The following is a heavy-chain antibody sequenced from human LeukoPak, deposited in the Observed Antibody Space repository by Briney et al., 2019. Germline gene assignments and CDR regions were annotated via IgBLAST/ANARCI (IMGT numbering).Heavy chain of an antibody. CDR2: IKQDGSEK. V-gene: IGHV3-7*01. Sequence: GGSLRLSCAASGFTFSSYWVTWVRQAPGKGLEWVANIKQDGSEKNYVDSVKGRFTISRDNAKNSLYLQMNSLRAEDTAVYYCAGGRDVYRYWGQGTLVTVSS. J-gene: IGHJ4*02. CDR3: AGGRDVYRY. D-gene: IGHD5-24*01. CDR1: GFTFSSYW.